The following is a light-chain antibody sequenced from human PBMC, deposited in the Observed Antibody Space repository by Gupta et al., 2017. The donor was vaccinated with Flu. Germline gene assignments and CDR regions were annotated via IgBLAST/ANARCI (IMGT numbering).Light chain of an antibody. CDR1: QSVLYSSNNKNS. J-gene: IGKJ3*01. Sequence: DIVMTQSPDSLAVSLGERATINCKSSQSVLYSSNNKNSLVWYQQKPGQPPKLLIYWASIRESGVPDRFSGSGSGTDFTLTISSLQAEDVAAYYCQQYYTTPFTFGPGTKVDIK. V-gene: IGKV4-1*01. CDR3: QQYYTTPFT. CDR2: WAS.